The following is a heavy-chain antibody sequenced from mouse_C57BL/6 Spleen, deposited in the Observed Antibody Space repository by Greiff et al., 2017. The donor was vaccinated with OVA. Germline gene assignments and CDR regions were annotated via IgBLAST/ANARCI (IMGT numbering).Heavy chain of an antibody. J-gene: IGHJ1*03. V-gene: IGHV1-52*01. D-gene: IGHD2-5*01. CDR3: ARRDYSNWYFDV. Sequence: VQLQQSGAELVRPGSSVKLSCKASGYTFTSYWMHWVKQRPIQGLEWIGNIDPSDSETHYNQKFKDKATLTVDKSSSTAYMQLSSLTSEDSAVYYCARRDYSNWYFDVWGTGTTVTVSS. CDR1: GYTFTSYW. CDR2: IDPSDSET.